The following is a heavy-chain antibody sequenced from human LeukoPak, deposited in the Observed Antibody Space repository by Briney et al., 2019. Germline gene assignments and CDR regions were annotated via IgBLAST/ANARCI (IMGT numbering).Heavy chain of an antibody. V-gene: IGHV4-4*07. CDR3: ARGPGSRSAEAFDI. CDR2: ISTSGST. CDR1: GGSISSYY. Sequence: SETLSLTCTVSGGSISSYYWSWIRQPAGKGLESIGHISTSGSTNYNPSLKSRVTMSVDTSKNQFSLKLSSVTAADTAVYYCARGPGSRSAEAFDIWGQGTMVTVSS. J-gene: IGHJ3*02. D-gene: IGHD3-10*01.